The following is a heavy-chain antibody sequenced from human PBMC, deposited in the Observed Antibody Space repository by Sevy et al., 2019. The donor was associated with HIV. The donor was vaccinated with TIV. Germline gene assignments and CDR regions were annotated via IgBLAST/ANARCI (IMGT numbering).Heavy chain of an antibody. D-gene: IGHD2-8*01. CDR2: ISSSGSSI. J-gene: IGHJ5*02. V-gene: IGHV3-48*03. Sequence: GGSLRLSCTASGFTFSSYDMNWVRQAPGKGLEWVSKISSSGSSIYYADSVKGRFTISRDNAKNSLNLQMNSLRAEDTAVYYCTRNGGAIDNGLDPWGQGTLVTVSS. CDR1: GFTFSSYD. CDR3: TRNGGAIDNGLDP.